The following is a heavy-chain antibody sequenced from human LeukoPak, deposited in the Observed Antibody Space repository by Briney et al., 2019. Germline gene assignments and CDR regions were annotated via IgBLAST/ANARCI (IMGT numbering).Heavy chain of an antibody. CDR2: IYHSGST. Sequence: PSRTLSLTGAVSGGSISSGGYSWSWIRQPPGKGLEWIGYIYHSGSTYYNPSLKSRVTISVDRSKNQLSLKLSSVTAADTAVYYCARGRGTVIYWGQGTLVTVSS. D-gene: IGHD4-17*01. V-gene: IGHV4-30-2*01. CDR1: GGSISSGGYS. CDR3: ARGRGTVIY. J-gene: IGHJ4*02.